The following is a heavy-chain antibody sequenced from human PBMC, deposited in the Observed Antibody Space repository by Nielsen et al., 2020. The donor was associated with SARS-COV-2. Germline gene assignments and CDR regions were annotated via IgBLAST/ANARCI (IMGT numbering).Heavy chain of an antibody. J-gene: IGHJ5*02. Sequence: WARQAPGQRLEWMGWINAGNGNTKYSQKFQGRVTITRDTSASTAYMELSSLRSEDTAVYYCARGGIAVAGGRNWFDPWGQGTLVTVSS. CDR3: ARGGIAVAGGRNWFDP. CDR2: INAGNGNT. V-gene: IGHV1-3*01. D-gene: IGHD6-19*01.